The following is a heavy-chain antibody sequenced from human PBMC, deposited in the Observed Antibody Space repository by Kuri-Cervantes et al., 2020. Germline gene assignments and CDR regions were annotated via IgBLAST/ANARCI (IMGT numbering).Heavy chain of an antibody. CDR2: IRDKGNSYPT. Sequence: GESLKISCTVSGGSISSGSYYWSWIRQPAGKGLEWIGRIRDKGNSYPTEYAASVKGRFTISRDDSKNSLYLQINSLKIEDTAVYYCALRPMVGAGYFQHWGQGTLVTVSS. CDR3: ALRPMVGAGYFQH. D-gene: IGHD2-15*01. J-gene: IGHJ1*01. V-gene: IGHV3-72*01. CDR1: GGSISSGSYY.